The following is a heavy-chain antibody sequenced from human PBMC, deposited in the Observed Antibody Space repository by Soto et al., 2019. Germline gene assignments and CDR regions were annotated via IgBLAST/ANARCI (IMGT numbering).Heavy chain of an antibody. J-gene: IGHJ6*02. CDR1: GYSFTSYW. CDR3: AMALVGAEPYYYYGMDV. V-gene: IGHV5-51*01. Sequence: GESLKISCKGSGYSFTSYWIGWVRQMPGKGLEWMGIIYPGDSDTRYSPSFQGQVTISADKSISTAYLQWSSLKASDTAMYFFAMALVGAEPYYYYGMDVWGQGTTVTVSS. D-gene: IGHD1-26*01. CDR2: IYPGDSDT.